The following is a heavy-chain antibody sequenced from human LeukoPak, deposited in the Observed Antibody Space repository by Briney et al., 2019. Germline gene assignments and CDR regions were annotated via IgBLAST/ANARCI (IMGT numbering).Heavy chain of an antibody. V-gene: IGHV3-30*02. CDR3: AKEIFGVVIMSFDY. CDR1: GFTFSSYG. D-gene: IGHD3-3*01. J-gene: IGHJ4*02. CDR2: IRYDGSNK. Sequence: PGGSLRLSCAASGFTFSSYGMHWVRQAPGQGLEWVAFIRYDGSNKYYADSVKGRFTISRDNSKNTLYLQMNSLRAEDTAVYYCAKEIFGVVIMSFDYWGQGTLVTVSS.